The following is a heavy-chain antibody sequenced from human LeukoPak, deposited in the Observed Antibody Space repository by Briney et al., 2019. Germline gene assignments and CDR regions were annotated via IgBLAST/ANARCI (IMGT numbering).Heavy chain of an antibody. V-gene: IGHV4-59*01. CDR1: GGSISSYY. CDR3: ARERRELLGRDYYYGMDV. J-gene: IGHJ6*02. CDR2: IYYSGST. Sequence: SETLSLTCTVSGGSISSYYWSWIRQPPGKGLEWIGYIYYSGSTNYNPSLKSRVTISEDTSKNQFSLKLSSVTAADTAVYYCARERRELLGRDYYYGMDVWGQGTTVTVSS. D-gene: IGHD1-26*01.